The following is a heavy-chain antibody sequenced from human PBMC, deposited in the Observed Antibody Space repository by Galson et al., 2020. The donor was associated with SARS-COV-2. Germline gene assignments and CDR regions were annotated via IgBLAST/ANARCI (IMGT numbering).Heavy chain of an antibody. Sequence: TGGSLRLSCVDSEFTFRYYGIHWVRQAPGKGLQWLAAIAYHGDEKFYVDSVKGRFSLSRDNSKNTVYLQMNSLRSEDTALYYCARDLRANYDDSERYRYHLRNSFDPWGQETLVTVSS. CDR3: ARDLRANYDDSERYRYHLRNSFDP. CDR2: IAYHGDEK. D-gene: IGHD3-16*02. CDR1: EFTFRYYG. J-gene: IGHJ5*02. V-gene: IGHV3-30*03.